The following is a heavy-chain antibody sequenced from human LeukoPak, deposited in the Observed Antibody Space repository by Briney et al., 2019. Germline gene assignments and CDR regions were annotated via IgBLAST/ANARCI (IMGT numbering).Heavy chain of an antibody. Sequence: SETLSLTCTVSGYSISSGYYWGWIRQPPGKGLEWIGYIYYSGSTYYNPSLKSRVTISVDTSKNQFSLKLSSVTAADTAVYYCARVVYGSGSSPFDYWGQGTLVTVSS. V-gene: IGHV4-38-2*02. CDR2: IYYSGST. J-gene: IGHJ4*02. CDR3: ARVVYGSGSSPFDY. D-gene: IGHD3-10*01. CDR1: GYSISSGYY.